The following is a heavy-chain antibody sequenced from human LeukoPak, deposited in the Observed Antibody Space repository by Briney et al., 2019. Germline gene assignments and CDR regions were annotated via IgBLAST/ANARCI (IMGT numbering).Heavy chain of an antibody. V-gene: IGHV4-59*08. CDR3: ARPKKQQLPNWYFDL. Sequence: SETLSLTCTVSGGSIRSYYWSWIRQPSGKGLEWIGYIYYSGSTNYNPSLKSRVTISVDTSKNQFSLKLSSVTAADTAVYYCARPKKQQLPNWYFDLWGRGTLVTVSS. J-gene: IGHJ2*01. CDR2: IYYSGST. CDR1: GGSIRSYY. D-gene: IGHD6-13*01.